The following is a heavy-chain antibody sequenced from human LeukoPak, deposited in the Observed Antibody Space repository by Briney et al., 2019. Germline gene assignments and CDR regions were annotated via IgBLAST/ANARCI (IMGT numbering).Heavy chain of an antibody. CDR2: AHYSGST. CDR3: ARLTGTYYYYYMDV. CDR1: GDSISSSCCS. J-gene: IGHJ6*03. Sequence: PETLSLTCTVSGDSISSSCCSWGWIRQPPGKGLEWIGSAHYSGSTYYNPSLKSRVTISVDTSKNQFSLKLSSVTAADTAVYYCARLTGTYYYYYMDVWGKGTTVTVSS. V-gene: IGHV4-39*07. D-gene: IGHD1-7*01.